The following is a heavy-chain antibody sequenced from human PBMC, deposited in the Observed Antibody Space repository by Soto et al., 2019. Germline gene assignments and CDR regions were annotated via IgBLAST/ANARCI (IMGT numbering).Heavy chain of an antibody. CDR1: VFPFSSYA. J-gene: IGHJ6*02. Sequence: GGSLRLSCAASVFPFSSYAMSWVRQAPGKGLEWVSAISGSGGSTYYADSVKGRFTISRDNSKNTLYLQMNSLRAEDTAVYYCAANRGYNYYYGMDVWGQGTTVTVS. V-gene: IGHV3-23*01. CDR2: ISGSGGST. CDR3: AANRGYNYYYGMDV. D-gene: IGHD3-22*01.